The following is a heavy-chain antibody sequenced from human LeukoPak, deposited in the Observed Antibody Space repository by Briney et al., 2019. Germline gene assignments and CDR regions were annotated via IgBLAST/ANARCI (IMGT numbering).Heavy chain of an antibody. CDR2: IYYSGST. J-gene: IGHJ4*02. CDR1: GGSISSSSYY. CDR3: ARDNRELVGVFDY. D-gene: IGHD3-3*01. V-gene: IGHV4-39*07. Sequence: SETLSLTCTVSGGSISSSSYYWGWIRQPPGKGLEWIGSIYYSGSTYYNPSLKSRVTISVDTSKNQFSLKLSSVTAADTAAYYCARDNRELVGVFDYWGQGTLVTVSS.